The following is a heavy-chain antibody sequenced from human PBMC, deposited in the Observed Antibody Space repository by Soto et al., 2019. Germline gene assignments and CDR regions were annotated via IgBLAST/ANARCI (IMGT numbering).Heavy chain of an antibody. D-gene: IGHD4-4*01. CDR3: EKDLHTVTPVSRSPRGMDV. J-gene: IGHJ6*02. Sequence: QVQLVESGGGVVQPGRSLRLSCAASGFTLSSYGMHWVRQAPGKGLEWVAVISYDGSNKYYADSVKGRFTISRDNSKNTLYLQMNSLRAEDTAVYYCEKDLHTVTPVSRSPRGMDVCGQGTTVTVSS. CDR2: ISYDGSNK. CDR1: GFTLSSYG. V-gene: IGHV3-30*18.